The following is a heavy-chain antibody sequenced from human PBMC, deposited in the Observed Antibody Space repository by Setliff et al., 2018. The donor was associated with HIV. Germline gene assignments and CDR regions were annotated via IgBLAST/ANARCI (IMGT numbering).Heavy chain of an antibody. J-gene: IGHJ4*02. CDR2: INRSGSA. D-gene: IGHD6-13*01. CDR3: ARQSTVAAAGFDF. V-gene: IGHV4-34*01. Sequence: SETLSLTCAVYGGSFSGHSWTWIRQPPGKGLEWIEEINRSGSANYNRSLKSRVTMSVDASKRQFSLKLDSVTAADTAIYYCARQSTVAAAGFDFWGRERWSPSPQ. CDR1: GGSFSGHS.